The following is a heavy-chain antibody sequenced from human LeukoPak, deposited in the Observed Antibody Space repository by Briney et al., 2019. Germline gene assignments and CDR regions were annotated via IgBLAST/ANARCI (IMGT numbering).Heavy chain of an antibody. V-gene: IGHV1-2*02. CDR3: AILVTGPRLEAFDI. J-gene: IGHJ3*02. D-gene: IGHD2-21*01. CDR1: GYRFTFNS. Sequence: ASVKVSCKCAGYRFTFNSNYMIWPAPGQGLEWMGWINPNSGGTNYAQKFQGRVTMTRDTSISTAYMELSRLRSDCTAVSYCAILVTGPRLEAFDIWGQGTMVTVSS. CDR2: INPNSGGT.